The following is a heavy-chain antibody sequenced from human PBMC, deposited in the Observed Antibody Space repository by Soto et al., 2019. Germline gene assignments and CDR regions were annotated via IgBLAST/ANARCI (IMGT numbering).Heavy chain of an antibody. V-gene: IGHV4-59*12. CDR1: GGSISSYY. D-gene: IGHD3-9*01. Sequence: KTSETLSLTCTVSGGSISSYYWSWIRQPPGKGLEWIGYIYYSGSTNYNPSLKSRVTISVDTSKNQFSLKLSSVTAADTAVYYCARDLGGILTGPIIDWGQGTLVTVSS. CDR2: IYYSGST. CDR3: ARDLGGILTGPIID. J-gene: IGHJ4*02.